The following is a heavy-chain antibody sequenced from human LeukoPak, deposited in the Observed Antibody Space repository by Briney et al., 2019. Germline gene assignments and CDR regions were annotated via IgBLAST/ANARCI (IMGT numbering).Heavy chain of an antibody. Sequence: PGRSLRLSCAASGFTFSSYGMHWVRQAPGKGLEWVAVIWYDGSNKYYTDSVKGRFTISRDNSKNTLYLQMNSLRAEDTAVYYCAKEGIDDILTGYEEDYWGQGTLVTVSS. J-gene: IGHJ4*02. CDR2: IWYDGSNK. D-gene: IGHD3-9*01. CDR1: GFTFSSYG. CDR3: AKEGIDDILTGYEEDY. V-gene: IGHV3-33*06.